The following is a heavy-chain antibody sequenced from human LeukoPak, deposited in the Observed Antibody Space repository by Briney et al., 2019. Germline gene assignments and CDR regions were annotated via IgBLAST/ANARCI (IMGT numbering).Heavy chain of an antibody. V-gene: IGHV4-59*12. Sequence: SETLSLTCSVSGDSLGIYKWSWIRQPPGKALEWIGSVYYSGTTSYNPSLKSRVTISVDMSKNHFSLRLRSVTAADTAMYYCARGTLYRGWSYYLDFWGQGSQVTVSS. D-gene: IGHD6-19*01. CDR2: VYYSGTT. CDR3: ARGTLYRGWSYYLDF. J-gene: IGHJ4*02. CDR1: GDSLGIYK.